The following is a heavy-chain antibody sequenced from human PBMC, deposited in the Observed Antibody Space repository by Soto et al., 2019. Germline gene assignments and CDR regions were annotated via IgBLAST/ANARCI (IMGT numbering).Heavy chain of an antibody. CDR3: ERRMVRVYYGMDV. V-gene: IGHV4-31*11. CDR2: IYYSGST. CDR1: GDSINTDYY. Sequence: SETLSLTCAVSGDSINTDYYWSWIRQHPGKGLEWIGYIYYSGSTYYNPSLKSRVTISVDTSKNQFSLKLSSVTAADTAVYYCERRMVRVYYGMDVWGQGTTATVSS. D-gene: IGHD3-10*01. J-gene: IGHJ6*02.